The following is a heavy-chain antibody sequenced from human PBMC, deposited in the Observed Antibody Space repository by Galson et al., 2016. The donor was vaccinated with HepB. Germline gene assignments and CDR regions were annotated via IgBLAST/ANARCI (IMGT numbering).Heavy chain of an antibody. CDR1: GFSFSTSW. Sequence: SLRLSCAASGFSFSTSWLSWVRQAPGKGLEWVATVTQGGSDRYYVDSAKGRFTISRDDADKSLYLQMSSLRAEDTALYFCATGRGRDWGRGTPVTVSS. CDR3: ATGRGRD. CDR2: VTQGGSDR. D-gene: IGHD5-24*01. V-gene: IGHV3-7*03. J-gene: IGHJ4*02.